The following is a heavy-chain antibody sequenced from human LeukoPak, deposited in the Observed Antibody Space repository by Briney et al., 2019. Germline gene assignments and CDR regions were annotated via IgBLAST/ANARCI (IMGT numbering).Heavy chain of an antibody. CDR3: AKVITYYDILTGYSPYYFDY. J-gene: IGHJ4*02. CDR1: GFTFSSYS. Sequence: GGSLRLSCAASGFTFSSYSMNWVRQAPGKGLEWVSSISSSSSYIYYADSVKGRFTISRDNAKNSLYLQMNSLRAEDTAVYYCAKVITYYDILTGYSPYYFDYWGQGTLVTVSS. CDR2: ISSSSSYI. D-gene: IGHD3-9*01. V-gene: IGHV3-21*04.